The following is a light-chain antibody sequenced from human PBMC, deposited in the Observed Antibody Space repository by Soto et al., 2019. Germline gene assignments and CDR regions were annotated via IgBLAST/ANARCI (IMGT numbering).Light chain of an antibody. CDR3: QQCSKWPVT. CDR2: DAS. J-gene: IGKJ1*01. Sequence: EIVLTQSPATLSLSPGEGATLSCRASQSVSSYLAWYQQKPGQAPRLLIYDASNRATGIPARFSGSGSGTDFTLIISSLEPEDFAVYYCQQCSKWPVTFGLVTKV. V-gene: IGKV3-11*01. CDR1: QSVSSY.